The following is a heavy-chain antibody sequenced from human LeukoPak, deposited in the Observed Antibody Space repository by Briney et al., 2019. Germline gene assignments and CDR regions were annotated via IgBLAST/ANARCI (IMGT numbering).Heavy chain of an antibody. CDR2: ISGVGGRT. V-gene: IGHV3-43*02. CDR1: GFTFDDYS. Sequence: GRSLTLSCAPYGFTFDDYSTHWVRQAPGKGLEWVSFISGVGGRTYYADSVKGGFTISRDNSKNSLYLQMNSLRTEDTALYYCAKDEGYCSGGSWYDDAFDIWGQGTRVTVSS. CDR3: AKDEGYCSGGSWYDDAFDI. D-gene: IGHD2-15*01. J-gene: IGHJ3*02.